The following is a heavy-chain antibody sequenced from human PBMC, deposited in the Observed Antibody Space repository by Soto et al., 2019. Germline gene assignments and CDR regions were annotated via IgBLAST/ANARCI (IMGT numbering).Heavy chain of an antibody. CDR3: AREVRYDDWFDP. D-gene: IGHD1-20*01. Sequence: QVQLHESGPGLVKPSGTLSLTCAVSGGSISSHNWWRWGRQPPGKGLEWIGEINHSGSTNYNPSLKSRLTISLDKSERQISLTLSSVTAADTAVYYGAREVRYDDWFDPWGQGTLVTVSS. V-gene: IGHV4-4*02. CDR2: INHSGST. J-gene: IGHJ5*02. CDR1: GGSISSHNW.